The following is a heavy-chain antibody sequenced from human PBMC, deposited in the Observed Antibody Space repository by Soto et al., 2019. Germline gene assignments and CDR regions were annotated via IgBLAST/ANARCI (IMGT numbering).Heavy chain of an antibody. D-gene: IGHD4-17*01. J-gene: IGHJ4*02. CDR3: ARGATVTQYDY. Sequence: QVQLQESGPGLVKPSETLSLTCSVSGVSVSSGWFYWAWIRQPPGKGLEWIWFGSNSGTTNYKPSLKSRVTISVDTSRGQISLKVNSLTAADTAVYYCARGATVTQYDYWGQGTQVTVSS. CDR1: GVSVSSGWFY. CDR2: GSNSGTT. V-gene: IGHV4-61*01.